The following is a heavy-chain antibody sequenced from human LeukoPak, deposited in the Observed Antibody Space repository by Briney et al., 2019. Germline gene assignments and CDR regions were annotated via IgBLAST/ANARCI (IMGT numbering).Heavy chain of an antibody. Sequence: SETLSLTCAVSGCSISRGYSWGWIRQPPGKGLEWIGNMYHSESTHYNPSLKSRATISPDTSKNQFSLRLTSVTASDTAVYYCARFDHVWETHGMDAFDLWGQGTMVTVSS. CDR3: ARFDHVWETHGMDAFDL. D-gene: IGHD3-16*01. CDR2: MYHSEST. CDR1: GCSISRGYS. V-gene: IGHV4-38-2*01. J-gene: IGHJ3*01.